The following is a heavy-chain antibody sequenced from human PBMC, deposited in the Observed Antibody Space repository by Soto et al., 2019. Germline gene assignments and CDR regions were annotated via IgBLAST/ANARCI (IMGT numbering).Heavy chain of an antibody. Sequence: GASVEVSCKASGYTFTSYYMHWVRQAPGQGFEWMGIINPSGGSTSYEQKFQGRVTMTRDTSTSTVYMELSSLRSEDTAVYYCARGRGGEYDSSGYRTWGQGTLVTVSS. CDR1: GYTFTSYY. D-gene: IGHD3-22*01. CDR3: ARGRGGEYDSSGYRT. J-gene: IGHJ5*02. CDR2: INPSGGST. V-gene: IGHV1-46*01.